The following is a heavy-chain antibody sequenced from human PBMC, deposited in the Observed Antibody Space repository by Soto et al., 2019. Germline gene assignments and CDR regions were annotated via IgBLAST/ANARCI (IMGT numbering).Heavy chain of an antibody. D-gene: IGHD1-26*01. Sequence: HPGGSLRLSCAASGFTVKNNYMSWVRQAPGKGLEWVSVIYSAGRTYYADSVKGRFTISRDDSKNTLYLQMISLRAEDTAVYYCARDFPLSEYRSSGSYYYNYWGQGTLVTVSS. CDR1: GFTVKNNY. J-gene: IGHJ4*02. V-gene: IGHV3-53*01. CDR2: IYSAGRT. CDR3: ARDFPLSEYRSSGSYYYNY.